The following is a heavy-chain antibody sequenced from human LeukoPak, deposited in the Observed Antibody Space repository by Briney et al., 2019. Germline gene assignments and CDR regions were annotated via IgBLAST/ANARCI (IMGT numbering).Heavy chain of an antibody. CDR1: GGSISSGGYY. CDR3: ARSKTHVAPGAFDI. D-gene: IGHD2-21*01. Sequence: KSSETLSLTCTVSGGSISSGGYYWSWIRQHPGKGLEWIGYIYYSGSTYYNPSLKSRVTISVDTSKNQFSLKLSSVTAADTAVYYCARSKTHVAPGAFDIWGQGTMVTVSS. V-gene: IGHV4-31*03. CDR2: IYYSGST. J-gene: IGHJ3*02.